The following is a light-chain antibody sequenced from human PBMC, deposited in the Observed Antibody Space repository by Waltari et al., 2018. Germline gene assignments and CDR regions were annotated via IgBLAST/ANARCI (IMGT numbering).Light chain of an antibody. V-gene: IGLV1-47*01. Sequence: QSVMTQPPSASGTPGQTVPIPCSGGTSNIGSNYFYWYQQPPGTAPNLIVYRNYQRPSGVPDRFSGSKSGASASLAISGLQSEDEGDYYCATWDDSLTNYVFGTGTKVTV. CDR3: ATWDDSLTNYV. CDR1: TSNIGSNY. CDR2: RNY. J-gene: IGLJ1*01.